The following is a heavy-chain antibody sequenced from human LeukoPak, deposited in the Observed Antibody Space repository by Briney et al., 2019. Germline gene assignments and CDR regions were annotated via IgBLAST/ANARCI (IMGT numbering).Heavy chain of an antibody. V-gene: IGHV3-23*01. CDR1: GFTFSDYA. CDR3: AKGWSYADY. J-gene: IGHJ4*02. Sequence: PGGSLRLSCAASGFTFSDYAMTWVRQAPGKGLEWVATISGSGVMTYYADSVKGRFTVSRDNSKNTLYLQMNSLRAEDTAVYYCAKGWSYADYWGQGTLVTVSS. D-gene: IGHD2-8*01. CDR2: ISGSGVMT.